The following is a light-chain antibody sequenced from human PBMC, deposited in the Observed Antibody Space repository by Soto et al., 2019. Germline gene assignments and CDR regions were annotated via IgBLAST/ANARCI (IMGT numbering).Light chain of an antibody. CDR2: TAS. CDR3: QKYNSAPYT. V-gene: IGKV1-27*01. Sequence: DIQMTQSPSYLSASVGDRVTITCRAGEDISNFLAWYQQKPGKVPKLLIYTASTLQSGVPSRFSGSGSGTDFTLTISSLQSEDVATYFCQKYNSAPYTFGQGTKLEIK. CDR1: EDISNF. J-gene: IGKJ2*01.